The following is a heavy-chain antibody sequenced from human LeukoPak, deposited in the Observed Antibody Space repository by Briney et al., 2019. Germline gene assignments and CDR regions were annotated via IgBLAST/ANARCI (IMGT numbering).Heavy chain of an antibody. V-gene: IGHV4-38-2*02. CDR1: GYSISSGSY. J-gene: IGHJ3*02. CDR2: IYNSGST. Sequence: WETLSLTCTVSGYSISSGSYWGWIRQPPGKGLEWIGSIYNSGSTYYNPSLKSRVTISVDTSKNQFSLKLSSVTAADTAVYYCARHPIAYCGGDCYLDAFDIWGQGTMVTVSS. D-gene: IGHD2-21*02. CDR3: ARHPIAYCGGDCYLDAFDI.